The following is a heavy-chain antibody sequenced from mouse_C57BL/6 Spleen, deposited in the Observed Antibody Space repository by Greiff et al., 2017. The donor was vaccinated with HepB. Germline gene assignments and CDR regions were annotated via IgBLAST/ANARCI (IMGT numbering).Heavy chain of an antibody. CDR1: GYAFSSYW. Sequence: VQLQQSGAELVKPGASVKISCKASGYAFSSYWMNWVKQRPGKGLEWIGQIYPGDGDTNYNGKFKGKATLTADKSSSTAYMQLSSLTSEDSAVYFCARDGYDEAWFAYWGQGTLVTVSA. CDR3: ARDGYDEAWFAY. D-gene: IGHD2-2*01. J-gene: IGHJ3*01. CDR2: IYPGDGDT. V-gene: IGHV1-80*01.